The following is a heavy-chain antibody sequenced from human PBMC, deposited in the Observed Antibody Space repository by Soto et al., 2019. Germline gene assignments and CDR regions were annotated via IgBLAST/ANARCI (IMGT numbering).Heavy chain of an antibody. Sequence: ASVKVSCKASGYTFTSYGISWVRQAPGQGLEWMGWISAYNGNTNYAQKLQGRVTMTTDTSTSTAYMELRSLRSDDTAVYYCAREPYGILTGYYHPPFDYWGQGTLVTVSS. CDR2: ISAYNGNT. J-gene: IGHJ4*02. CDR1: GYTFTSYG. D-gene: IGHD3-9*01. V-gene: IGHV1-18*01. CDR3: AREPYGILTGYYHPPFDY.